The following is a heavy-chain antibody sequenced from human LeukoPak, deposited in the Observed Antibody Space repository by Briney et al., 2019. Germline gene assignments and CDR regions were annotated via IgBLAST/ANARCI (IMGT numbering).Heavy chain of an antibody. CDR2: INPNSGGT. CDR1: GYTFTGYY. CDR3: ARGVRLGTPGLFWFDP. J-gene: IGHJ5*02. Sequence: ASVKVSCKASGYTFTGYYMHWVRQAPGQGLEWMGWINPNSGGTNYAQKFQGWVTMTRDTSISTAYMVLSRLRSDDTAVYYCARGVRLGTPGLFWFDPWGQGTLVTVSS. V-gene: IGHV1-2*04. D-gene: IGHD2-15*01.